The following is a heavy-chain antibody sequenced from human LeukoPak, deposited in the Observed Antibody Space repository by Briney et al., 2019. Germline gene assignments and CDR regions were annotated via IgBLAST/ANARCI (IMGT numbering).Heavy chain of an antibody. V-gene: IGHV4-34*01. CDR2: INHSGDT. CDR3: ARGRQLNS. CDR1: GGSFSDYL. D-gene: IGHD1-1*01. J-gene: IGHJ4*02. Sequence: SETLSLTCAVYGGSFSDYLWSWIRQFPGKGLEWIGEINHSGDTNYNPSLKSRVTISVDTCKSQFSLKLSSVTAADTAVYYCARGRQLNSWGQGSLVTVSS.